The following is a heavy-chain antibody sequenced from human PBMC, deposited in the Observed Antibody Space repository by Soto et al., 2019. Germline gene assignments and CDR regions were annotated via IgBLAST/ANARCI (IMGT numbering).Heavy chain of an antibody. CDR3: ARDLPPGYSYGDYYYYYGMDV. Sequence: SETLSLTCTVSGGSISSYYWSWIRQPAGKGLEWIGRIYTSGSTNYNPSLKSRVTMSVDTSKNQFSLKLSSVTAADTAVYYCARDLPPGYSYGDYYYYYGMDVWGQGTTVTVSS. CDR1: GGSISSYY. J-gene: IGHJ6*02. V-gene: IGHV4-4*07. CDR2: IYTSGST. D-gene: IGHD5-18*01.